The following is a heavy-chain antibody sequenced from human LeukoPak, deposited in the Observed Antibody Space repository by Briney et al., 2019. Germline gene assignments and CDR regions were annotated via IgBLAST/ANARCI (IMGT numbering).Heavy chain of an antibody. J-gene: IGHJ6*02. V-gene: IGHV3-30*02. CDR3: AKDVYDCSGGSCPQYYYVMDV. CDR1: GFTFSSYG. CDR2: IQFDGSEK. D-gene: IGHD2-15*01. Sequence: EGSLRLSCTASGFTFSSYGMHWVRQAPGKGLEWVSFIQFDGSEKYYADSVRGRFTISRDNSKNTLSLQMNSLRAEDTALYYCAKDVYDCSGGSCPQYYYVMDVWGQGTTVTVSS.